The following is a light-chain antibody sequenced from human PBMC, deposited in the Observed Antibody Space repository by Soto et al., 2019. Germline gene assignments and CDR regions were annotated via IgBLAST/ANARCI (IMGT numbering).Light chain of an antibody. Sequence: DIVLTQSPATLSLSPGERASLSCRASQSVGNSLAWYQQKLGQPPRLLIYDASTRATGVPARFSGSGSGTDFTLTISSLVPEDFAVYYCQQRTSWPLLTFGGGTKVEIK. V-gene: IGKV3-11*01. CDR3: QQRTSWPLLT. CDR1: QSVGNS. J-gene: IGKJ4*01. CDR2: DAS.